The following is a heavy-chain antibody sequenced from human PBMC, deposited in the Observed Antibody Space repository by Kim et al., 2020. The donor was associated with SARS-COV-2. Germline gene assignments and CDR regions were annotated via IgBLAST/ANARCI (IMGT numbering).Heavy chain of an antibody. CDR3: AKASRGPSYDY. D-gene: IGHD2-15*01. CDR1: GFTFSSYG. J-gene: IGHJ4*02. Sequence: GGSLRLSCAASGFTFSSYGMSWVRQAPGKGLEWVANIKEDGTEKYYVDSVKGRFTISRDNAKKSLYLQMDSLRAEDTAVYYCAKASRGPSYDYWGQGSLVSLSS. V-gene: IGHV3-7*03. CDR2: IKEDGTEK.